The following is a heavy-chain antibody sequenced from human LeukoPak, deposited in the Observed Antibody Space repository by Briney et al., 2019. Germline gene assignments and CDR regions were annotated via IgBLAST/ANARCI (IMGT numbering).Heavy chain of an antibody. D-gene: IGHD6-13*01. V-gene: IGHV4-4*07. Sequence: PSETLSLTCTVSGGSISSYYWSWIRQPAGKGLEWIGRIYTSGSTNYNPSLKSRVTISVDKSKNQFSLKLSSVTAAGTAVYYCARVTHSSSWYGRGVIDYWGQVTLVTVSS. CDR3: ARVTHSSSWYGRGVIDY. CDR1: GGSISSYY. CDR2: IYTSGST. J-gene: IGHJ4*02.